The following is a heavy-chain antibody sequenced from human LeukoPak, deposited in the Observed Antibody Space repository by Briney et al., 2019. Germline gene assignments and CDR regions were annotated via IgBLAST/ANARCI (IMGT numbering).Heavy chain of an antibody. J-gene: IGHJ5*02. CDR3: ARGGNYWPQWWFDP. V-gene: IGHV4-59*01. Sequence: SETLSLTCTVSGGSISTYYWSWIRQPPGKGLEWIGYIYHTGSTSYNPSLKSRVTMSLDASKNQFSLELNSVTPADTAVYYCARGGNYWPQWWFDPWGRGTLVSVSS. CDR2: IYHTGST. D-gene: IGHD1-26*01. CDR1: GGSISTYY.